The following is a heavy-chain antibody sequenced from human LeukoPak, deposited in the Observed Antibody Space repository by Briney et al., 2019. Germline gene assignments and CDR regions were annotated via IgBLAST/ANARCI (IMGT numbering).Heavy chain of an antibody. J-gene: IGHJ4*02. D-gene: IGHD4-17*01. CDR1: GFTLSAYA. Sequence: GGSLRLSCAASGFTLSAYAMSWVRQAPGKGLEWVSAMSGSGGSTYYADSVKGRFTISRDNSKTMLYLQMNSLRAEDTAVYYCAKESRPDDYGDYGLFNYWGQGTLVTVSS. CDR3: AKESRPDDYGDYGLFNY. CDR2: MSGSGGST. V-gene: IGHV3-23*01.